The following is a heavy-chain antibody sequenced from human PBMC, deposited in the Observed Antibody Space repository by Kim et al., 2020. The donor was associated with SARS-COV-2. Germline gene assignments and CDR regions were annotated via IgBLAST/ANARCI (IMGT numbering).Heavy chain of an antibody. V-gene: IGHV3-30*04. D-gene: IGHD3-10*01. CDR3: AREFEEFGGFDYYYGIDV. Sequence: GGSLRLSCAASGFSFGRHTMRWVRQAPGKGLEWVAAISYDGKKKNYADSVRGRFTISRDNSMDTLFLEMQSLRDEDTAMYYCAREFEEFGGFDYYYGIDV. CDR1: GFSFGRHT. J-gene: IGHJ6*01. CDR2: ISYDGKKK.